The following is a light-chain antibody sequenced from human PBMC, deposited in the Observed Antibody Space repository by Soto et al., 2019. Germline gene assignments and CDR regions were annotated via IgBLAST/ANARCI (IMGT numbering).Light chain of an antibody. CDR3: QQSYSAPLT. Sequence: DIQMTQSPSSLSASVGDRVTITCRASQSISSYLNWYQRKPGKAPKLLIYAASSLQSGVPSRISGSGSGTDFTLTISSLQPEDFATYYCQQSYSAPLTFGGGTKVDI. V-gene: IGKV1-39*01. CDR1: QSISSY. J-gene: IGKJ4*01. CDR2: AAS.